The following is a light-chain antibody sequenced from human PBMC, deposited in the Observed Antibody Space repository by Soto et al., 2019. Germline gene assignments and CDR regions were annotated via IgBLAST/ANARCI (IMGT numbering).Light chain of an antibody. CDR3: QQYGSSRNT. Sequence: ENVLTQSPVTRSLSPGERAPLSCRASQSVTSSYLAWYQQKPGQAPRLLIYSASSRATGVPDRFSGSGSATDFTLTISRVEPEDFAVYYCQQYGSSRNTFGQGTKVDIK. CDR2: SAS. J-gene: IGKJ2*01. CDR1: QSVTSSY. V-gene: IGKV3-20*01.